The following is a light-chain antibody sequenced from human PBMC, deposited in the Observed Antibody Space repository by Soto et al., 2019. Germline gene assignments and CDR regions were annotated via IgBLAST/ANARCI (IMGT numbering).Light chain of an antibody. CDR2: DDS. Sequence: SYELTQPPSVSVAPGQTARITCGGTNIGSKSVHWYQQKPGQAPVLVVYDDSDRPSGIPERFSGSNSGNTATLTISRFEAGDEADYYCQVWDSSSDHHVFGTGTKLTVL. V-gene: IGLV3-21*02. CDR3: QVWDSSSDHHV. CDR1: NIGSKS. J-gene: IGLJ1*01.